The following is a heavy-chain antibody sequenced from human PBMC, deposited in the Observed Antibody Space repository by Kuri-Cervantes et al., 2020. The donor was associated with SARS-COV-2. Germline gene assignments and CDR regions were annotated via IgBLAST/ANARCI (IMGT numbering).Heavy chain of an antibody. CDR3: AREKGSSSWPIDY. V-gene: IGHV3-20*04. D-gene: IGHD6-13*01. Sequence: GESLKISCAASGFTFDDYGMSWVRQAPGKGLEWVSGINWNGGSTGYADSVKGRFTISRDNAKNSLYLQMNSLRAEDTALYYRAREKGSSSWPIDYWGQGTLVTVSS. CDR2: INWNGGST. CDR1: GFTFDDYG. J-gene: IGHJ4*02.